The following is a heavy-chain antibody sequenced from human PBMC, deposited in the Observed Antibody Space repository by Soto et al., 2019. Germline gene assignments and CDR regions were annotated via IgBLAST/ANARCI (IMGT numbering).Heavy chain of an antibody. D-gene: IGHD3-10*01. CDR2: INSDGSST. V-gene: IGHV3-74*01. CDR1: GFTFSSYW. Sequence: PGGSLRLSCAASGFTFSSYWMHWVRQAPEKGLVWVSRINSDGSSTSYADSVKGRFTISRDNAKNTLYLQMNSLRAEDTAVYYCARAQTYYYGSGSHYYYGMDVWGQGTTVTVSS. J-gene: IGHJ6*02. CDR3: ARAQTYYYGSGSHYYYGMDV.